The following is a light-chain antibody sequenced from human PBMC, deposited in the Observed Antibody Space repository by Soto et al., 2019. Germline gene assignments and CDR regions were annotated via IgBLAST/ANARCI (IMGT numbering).Light chain of an antibody. V-gene: IGKV3-15*01. CDR3: QQYYRWPQT. CDR1: QSLSFN. J-gene: IGKJ1*01. CDR2: AAS. Sequence: EIVIAQSPAARSVSPGQKSTLSYRASQSLSFNLAWYQQKPGQAPRLLIYAASTRATGIPARFSGSGSGTEFTLTISSLQSEDFAVYYCQQYYRWPQTFGQGTKVDIK.